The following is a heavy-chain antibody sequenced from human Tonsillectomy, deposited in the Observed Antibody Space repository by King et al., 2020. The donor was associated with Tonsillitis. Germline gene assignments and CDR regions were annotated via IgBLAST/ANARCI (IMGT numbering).Heavy chain of an antibody. Sequence: QLQESGPGLVKPSETLSLTCTVSGGSISSYYWSWIRHPPGKGLEWIGYIYYSGSTNYNPSLKSRVTISVDTSKNQFSLKLSSVTAADTAVYYCARASYDYVWGINWFDPWGQGTLVTVSS. V-gene: IGHV4-59*01. CDR2: IYYSGST. CDR3: ARASYDYVWGINWFDP. CDR1: GGSISSYY. D-gene: IGHD3-16*01. J-gene: IGHJ5*02.